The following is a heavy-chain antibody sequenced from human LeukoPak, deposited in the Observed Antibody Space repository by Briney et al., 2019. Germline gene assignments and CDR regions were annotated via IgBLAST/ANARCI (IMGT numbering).Heavy chain of an antibody. Sequence: GASVKVSCKASGYTLTGYYIHWVRQAPGQGLEWMGRINFNSGDTRYAQHFQGRVSMTRDTSINTAYMELSGLKSDDTAVYYCAREFRFLDGSGDYILWYFDLWGGGTLVIVSA. D-gene: IGHD4-17*01. CDR3: AREFRFLDGSGDYILWYFDL. J-gene: IGHJ2*01. V-gene: IGHV1-2*06. CDR2: INFNSGDT. CDR1: GYTLTGYY.